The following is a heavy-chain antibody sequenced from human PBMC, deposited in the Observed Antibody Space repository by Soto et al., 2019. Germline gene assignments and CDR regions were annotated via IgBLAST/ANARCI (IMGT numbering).Heavy chain of an antibody. J-gene: IGHJ4*02. CDR1: GGSFSGYY. V-gene: IGHV4-34*01. CDR3: ARGRSVLFDWLLSDRYFDY. CDR2: INHSGST. Sequence: QVQLQQWGAGLLKPSETLSLTCAVYGGSFSGYYWSWIRQPPGKGLEWIGEINHSGSTNYNPSLKRRVTISVHTSTTQFSLKLSSVPAADTAVYYCARGRSVLFDWLLSDRYFDYWGQGTLVTVSS. D-gene: IGHD3-9*01.